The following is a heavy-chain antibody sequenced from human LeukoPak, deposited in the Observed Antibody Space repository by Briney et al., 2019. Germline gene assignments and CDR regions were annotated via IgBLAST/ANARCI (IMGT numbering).Heavy chain of an antibody. CDR3: ARDRDSSWLTGGFGY. D-gene: IGHD6-13*01. CDR2: ISSSGSTI. CDR1: GFTFSSYE. Sequence: GSLRLSCAASGFTFSSYEMNWVRQAPGKGLEWVSYISSSGSTIYYADSVKGRFTISRDNAKNSLYLQMNSLRAEDTAVYYCARDRDSSWLTGGFGYWGQGTLVTVSS. J-gene: IGHJ4*02. V-gene: IGHV3-48*03.